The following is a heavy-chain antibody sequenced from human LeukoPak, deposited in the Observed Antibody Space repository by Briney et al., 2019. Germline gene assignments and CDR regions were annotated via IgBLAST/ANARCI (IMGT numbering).Heavy chain of an antibody. Sequence: GGSLRLSCAASGFTFGSHAMSWVRQAPGEGLEWVSAISDRGGSAYYADSVKGRFAISRDNSENTLYLQMNSLRAGDTAVYYCATNPYFDYWGQGTLVTVSS. CDR3: ATNPYFDY. CDR2: ISDRGGSA. D-gene: IGHD1-14*01. V-gene: IGHV3-23*01. CDR1: GFTFGSHA. J-gene: IGHJ4*02.